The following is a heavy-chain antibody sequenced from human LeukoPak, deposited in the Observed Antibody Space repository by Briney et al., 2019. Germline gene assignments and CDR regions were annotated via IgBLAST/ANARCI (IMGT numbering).Heavy chain of an antibody. J-gene: IGHJ6*03. V-gene: IGHV3-30*01. CDR2: ISYDGSNK. CDR3: AREGPYCSSTSCYIDYYYYMDV. D-gene: IGHD2-2*02. CDR1: GFTFSSYA. Sequence: PGRSLRLSCAASGFTFSSYAMHWVRQAPGKGLEWVAVISYDGSNKYYADSVKGRFTISRDNSKNTLYLQMNSLRAEDTAVYYCAREGPYCSSTSCYIDYYYYMDVWGKGTTVTVSS.